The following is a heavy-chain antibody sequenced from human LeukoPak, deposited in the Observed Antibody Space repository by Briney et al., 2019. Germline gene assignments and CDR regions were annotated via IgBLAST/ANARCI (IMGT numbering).Heavy chain of an antibody. CDR1: GYTFTSYG. Sequence: GASVKLSCKASGYTFTSYGIRWVRQAPGQGLEWMGWISAYNGNTNYAQKLQGRVTMTTDTSTSIAYMELRSLRSDDTAVYYCARDEANITIPVDYWGQGTLLTVSS. CDR2: ISAYNGNT. CDR3: ARDEANITIPVDY. J-gene: IGHJ4*02. V-gene: IGHV1-18*01. D-gene: IGHD3-3*01.